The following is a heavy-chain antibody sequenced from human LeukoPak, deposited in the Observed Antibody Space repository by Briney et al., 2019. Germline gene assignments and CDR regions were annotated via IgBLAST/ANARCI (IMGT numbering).Heavy chain of an antibody. CDR2: ISSSGSSK. D-gene: IGHD5-18*01. J-gene: IGHJ4*02. V-gene: IGHV3-11*01. Sequence: GGSLRLSCAASGFNFSDFYMSWIRQAPGKGLEWVSYISSSGSSKYYADSVKGRFTISRDNAKNSMFLQMNSPRGEDTAVYFCARIADIYGYLDYWGQGTLVTVSS. CDR1: GFNFSDFY. CDR3: ARIADIYGYLDY.